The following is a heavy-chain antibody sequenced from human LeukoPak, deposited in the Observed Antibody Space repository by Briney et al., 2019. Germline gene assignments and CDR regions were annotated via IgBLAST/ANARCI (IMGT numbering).Heavy chain of an antibody. CDR2: MSGSGAST. Sequence: GGSLRLSCAASGFTFSSYWMSWVRQAPGKGLKWVSEMSGSGASTYYADSVKGRFTISRDNSKNTLYLQMNSLRAEDTAIYYCAKGQAAAETNWFDPWGQGTLVTVSS. CDR1: GFTFSSYW. J-gene: IGHJ5*02. V-gene: IGHV3-23*01. CDR3: AKGQAAAETNWFDP. D-gene: IGHD2-2*01.